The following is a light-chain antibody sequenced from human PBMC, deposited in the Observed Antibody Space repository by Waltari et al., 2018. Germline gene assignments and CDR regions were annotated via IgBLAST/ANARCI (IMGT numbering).Light chain of an antibody. J-gene: IGKJ3*01. CDR1: QYVSSSY. V-gene: IGKV3-20*01. CDR2: GAS. CDR3: QQYGSSPLT. Sequence: DTVLTQSPGTLSLSPGERATLSCRASQYVSSSYLAWYQQKPGQAPRLLIYGASSRASGIPDRFSGSGAGTDFTLTISRLEPEDFAVYDCQQYGSSPLTFGPGTKVDI.